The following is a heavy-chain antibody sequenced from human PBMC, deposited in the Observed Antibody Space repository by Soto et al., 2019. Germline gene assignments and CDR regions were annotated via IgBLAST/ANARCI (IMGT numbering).Heavy chain of an antibody. CDR1: GFTVSSNY. CDR2: IYSGGST. V-gene: IGHV3-53*01. CDR3: ARSGYGDYGPLDY. D-gene: IGHD4-17*01. Sequence: EVQLVESGGGLIQPGGSLRLSCAASGFTVSSNYMSWVRQAPGKGLEWVSVIYSGGSTYYADSVKGRFTISRDNSKNTLYLQMNSLRAEDTAVYYCARSGYGDYGPLDYWGQGTLVTVSS. J-gene: IGHJ4*02.